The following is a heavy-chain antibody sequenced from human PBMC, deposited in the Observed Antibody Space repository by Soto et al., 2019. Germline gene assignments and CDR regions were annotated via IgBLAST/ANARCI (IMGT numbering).Heavy chain of an antibody. Sequence: GGSLRLSCAASGFTVSYNYMNWVRQAPGKGLEWVSVIYTDGTTYYADSVKGRFIISRDNSKNTLYLQMNSLRAEDTAVYFCVRGSVAGTLYYWGQGTLVTVSS. V-gene: IGHV3-53*01. CDR3: VRGSVAGTLYY. CDR2: IYTDGTT. J-gene: IGHJ4*02. CDR1: GFTVSYNY. D-gene: IGHD6-19*01.